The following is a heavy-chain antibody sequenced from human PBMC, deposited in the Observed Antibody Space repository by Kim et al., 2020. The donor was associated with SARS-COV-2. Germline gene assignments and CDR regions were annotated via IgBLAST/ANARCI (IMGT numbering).Heavy chain of an antibody. V-gene: IGHV4-61*02. Sequence: SETLSLTCTVSGGSISSGSYYWSWIRQPAGKGLEWIGRIYTSGSTNYNPSLKSRVTISVDTSKNQFSLKLSSVTAADTAVYYCAREHFGISGSTDYDYYYYGMDVWGQGTTVTVSS. CDR2: IYTSGST. J-gene: IGHJ6*02. CDR1: GGSISSGSYY. CDR3: AREHFGISGSTDYDYYYYGMDV. D-gene: IGHD3-10*01.